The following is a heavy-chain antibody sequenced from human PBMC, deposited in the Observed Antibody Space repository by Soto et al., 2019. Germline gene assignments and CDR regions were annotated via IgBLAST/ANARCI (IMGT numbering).Heavy chain of an antibody. CDR2: IRSKGYGATT. D-gene: IGHD3-22*01. CDR3: SRPSYYYDSSGFEPGAFAL. V-gene: IGHV3-49*05. CDR1: GFPFGNNA. J-gene: IGHJ3*01. Sequence: EAQLVESGGDLVKPGRSLRLSGTACGFPFGNNALTWLRKAPGRGLEWVGFIRSKGYGATTEYAASVRGRFTISRDDSKSIAYLQMNNLITEDTAVYYCSRPSYYYDSSGFEPGAFALWGHGTMVTVSS.